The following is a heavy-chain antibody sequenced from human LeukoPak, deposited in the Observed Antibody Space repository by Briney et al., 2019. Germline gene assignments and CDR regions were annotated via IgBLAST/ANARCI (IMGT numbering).Heavy chain of an antibody. D-gene: IGHD6-13*01. Sequence: GGSLRLSCAASGFTFSSYAMSWVRQAPGKGLEWVSTTSGSGGSTYYADSVKGRFTISRDISQNTMYLLMNSLRAEDTAVYYCAKHVQYSSSWSYYYDYWGQGTLVTVSS. CDR1: GFTFSSYA. CDR3: AKHVQYSSSWSYYYDY. J-gene: IGHJ4*02. CDR2: TSGSGGST. V-gene: IGHV3-23*01.